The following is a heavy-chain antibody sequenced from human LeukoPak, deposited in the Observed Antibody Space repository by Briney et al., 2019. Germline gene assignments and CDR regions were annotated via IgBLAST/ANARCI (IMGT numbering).Heavy chain of an antibody. J-gene: IGHJ4*02. CDR2: IYTSGST. CDR3: ARAVRDGYILSRSLFDY. Sequence: SQTLSLTCTVSGGSISSGSYYWSWIRQPAGKGLEWIGRIYTSGSTNYNPSLKSRVTISVDTSKNQFSLKLSSVTAADTAVYYCARAVRDGYILSRSLFDYWGQGTLVTVSS. CDR1: GGSISSGSYY. V-gene: IGHV4-61*02. D-gene: IGHD5-24*01.